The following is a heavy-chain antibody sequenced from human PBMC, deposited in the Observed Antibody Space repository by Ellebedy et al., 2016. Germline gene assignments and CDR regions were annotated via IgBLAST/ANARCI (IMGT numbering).Heavy chain of an antibody. Sequence: ASVKVSXXASGYTFTGYYMHWVRQAPGQGLEWMGWINPNSGGTNYAQKFQGWVTMTRDTSISTAYMELSRLRSDDTAVYYCARSVYCSSTSCYTQNYYYYGMDVWGQGTTVTVSS. CDR3: ARSVYCSSTSCYTQNYYYYGMDV. CDR2: INPNSGGT. V-gene: IGHV1-2*04. J-gene: IGHJ6*02. D-gene: IGHD2-2*02. CDR1: GYTFTGYY.